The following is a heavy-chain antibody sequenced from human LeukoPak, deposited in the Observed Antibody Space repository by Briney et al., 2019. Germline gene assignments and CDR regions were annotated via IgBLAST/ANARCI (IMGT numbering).Heavy chain of an antibody. V-gene: IGHV4-30-4*01. D-gene: IGHD5-24*01. CDR2: IYYSGST. Sequence: SQTLSLTCTVSGGSISSGDYYWSWIRQPPGKGLEWIGYIYYSGSTYYNPSLKSRVTISVDTSENQFSLKLSSVTAADTAVYYCARVVSGRAVDPWGQGTLVTVSS. J-gene: IGHJ5*02. CDR3: ARVVSGRAVDP. CDR1: GGSISSGDYY.